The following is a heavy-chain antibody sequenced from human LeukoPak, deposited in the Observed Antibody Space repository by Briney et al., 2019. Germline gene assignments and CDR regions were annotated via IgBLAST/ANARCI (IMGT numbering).Heavy chain of an antibody. CDR3: ARDNAYSSGWKGLDY. D-gene: IGHD6-19*01. CDR1: GYTFSSYG. J-gene: IGHJ4*02. CDR2: ISAYSGNT. V-gene: IGHV1-18*01. Sequence: ASVKVSCKASGYTFSSYGISWVRQAPGQGLEWMGWISAYSGNTHYAQKFQGRVTMTTDTSTSTAYMELRSLRSDDTAVYYCARDNAYSSGWKGLDYWGQGTLVTVSS.